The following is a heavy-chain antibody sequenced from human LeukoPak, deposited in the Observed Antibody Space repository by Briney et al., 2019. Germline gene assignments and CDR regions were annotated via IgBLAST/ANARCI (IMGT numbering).Heavy chain of an antibody. V-gene: IGHV4-38-2*02. CDR2: IHHSGST. CDR1: GYSISSGYY. CDR3: ARDGSSWYYSGGNWFDP. Sequence: SETLSLTCTVSGYSISSGYYWGWIRQPPGKGLEWIGSIHHSGSTYYNPSLKSRVTISVDTSKNQFSLKLSSVTAADTAVYYCARDGSSWYYSGGNWFDPWGQGTLVTVSS. J-gene: IGHJ5*02. D-gene: IGHD6-13*01.